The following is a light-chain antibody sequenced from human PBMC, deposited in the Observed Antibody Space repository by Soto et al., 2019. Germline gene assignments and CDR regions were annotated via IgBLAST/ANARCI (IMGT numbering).Light chain of an antibody. CDR3: QQYGSSPIT. J-gene: IGKJ4*01. CDR2: GAS. Sequence: EIVLTQSPGSLSLSPGDRATLSCRASQSVGGNVAWYQQIPGQPPKLLIFGASSRATGIPDRFSGSGSGTDFTLTISRLEPEDFAVYYCQQYGSSPITFGGGTKVDIK. CDR1: QSVGGN. V-gene: IGKV3-20*01.